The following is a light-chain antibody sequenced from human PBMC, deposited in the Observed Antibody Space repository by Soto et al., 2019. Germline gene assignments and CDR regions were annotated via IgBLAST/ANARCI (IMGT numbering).Light chain of an antibody. CDR2: KVS. CDR1: QSLAYSDGNTY. J-gene: IGKJ2*01. Sequence: DVVMTQSPLSLPVTLGQPASISCRSSQSLAYSDGNTYLNWFQQRPGQSPRRLIYKVSNRDSGVPDRFSGRGSGTDFTLKISRVEADDVVVYYCMQRTPWPPYTFGQGTKLEIK. CDR3: MQRTPWPPYT. V-gene: IGKV2-30*01.